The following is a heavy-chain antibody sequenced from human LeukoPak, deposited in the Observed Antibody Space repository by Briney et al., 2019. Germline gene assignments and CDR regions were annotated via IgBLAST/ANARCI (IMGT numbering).Heavy chain of an antibody. J-gene: IGHJ4*02. CDR1: GYTFTGYY. CDR2: INPNSGGT. D-gene: IGHD2-15*01. V-gene: IGHV1-2*02. Sequence: ASVKVSCKASGYTFTGYYMHWVRQAPGQGPEWMGWINPNSGGTNYAQKFQGRVTMTRDTSISTAYMELSRLRSDDTAVYYCASLGYCSGGSCYSGYFDYWGQGTLVTVSS. CDR3: ASLGYCSGGSCYSGYFDY.